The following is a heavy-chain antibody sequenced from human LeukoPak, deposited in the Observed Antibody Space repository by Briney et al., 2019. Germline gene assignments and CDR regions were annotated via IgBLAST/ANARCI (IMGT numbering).Heavy chain of an antibody. CDR2: FYYRGNT. CDR1: GVSVNSDGYY. J-gene: IGHJ6*02. CDR3: ARKPNYYGLDV. Sequence: SETLSLTCTVSGVSVNSDGYYRSWIRQPPGKTLEWIGHFYYRGNTDYNPSLNSRVTISVDTSKNRFSLKLNSVTAADTAMYYCARKPNYYGLDVWGQGTTVTVSS. V-gene: IGHV4-61*03.